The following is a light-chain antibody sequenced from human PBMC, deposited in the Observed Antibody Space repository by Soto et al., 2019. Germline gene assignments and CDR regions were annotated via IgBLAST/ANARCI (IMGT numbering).Light chain of an antibody. J-gene: IGKJ1*01. CDR1: QSISSSF. CDR3: QQYGSLSWT. Sequence: EIVLTQSPGILSLSPGERSSLSCGASQSISSSFLAWYQQKPGQAPRLLIYGASSRATGIPDRFSGTGSETDFTLTISRLEPEDFAVYYCQQYGSLSWTFGQGTKVDIK. V-gene: IGKV3-20*01. CDR2: GAS.